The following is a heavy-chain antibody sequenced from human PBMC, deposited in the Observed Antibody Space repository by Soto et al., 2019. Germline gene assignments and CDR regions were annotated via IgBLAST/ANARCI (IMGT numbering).Heavy chain of an antibody. V-gene: IGHV4-34*01. Sequence: QVQLQQWGAGLLKPSETLSLTCAVYGGSFSGYYWSWIRQPPGKGLEWIGEINHSGNTNYNPSLKGRVPISVYTSKNQFSLKFRSVSAAHTVVYYCARHNYDGSGYYYYYYGMDVWGQGTTVTVSS. CDR3: ARHNYDGSGYYYYYYGMDV. CDR1: GGSFSGYY. D-gene: IGHD3-22*01. CDR2: INHSGNT. J-gene: IGHJ6*02.